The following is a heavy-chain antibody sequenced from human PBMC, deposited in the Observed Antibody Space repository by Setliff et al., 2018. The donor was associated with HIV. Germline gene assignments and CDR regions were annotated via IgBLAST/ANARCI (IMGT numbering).Heavy chain of an antibody. Sequence: GSLRLSCAASGFTFSTYGLNWVRQAPGKGLEWVSHINNDATITNYADSVKGRFTISKDNAKNTLYLQMNSLGVEDTAVYYCATIWMRGAYFDSWGQGTLVTVSS. CDR1: GFTFSTYG. V-gene: IGHV3-74*01. CDR2: INNDATIT. J-gene: IGHJ4*02. CDR3: ATIWMRGAYFDS. D-gene: IGHD2-21*01.